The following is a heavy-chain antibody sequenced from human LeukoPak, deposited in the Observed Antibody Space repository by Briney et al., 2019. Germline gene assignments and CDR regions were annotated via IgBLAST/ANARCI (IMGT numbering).Heavy chain of an antibody. Sequence: GGSLRLSCVASGFTFSTYSMTWVRQAPGKGLEWVSSIYGNGERTFYADSVKGRFTIFRDNSKNTLYLEMLGLRPEVTAVYYCAKDVVPDSGWDLDYWGQGTLVTVSS. J-gene: IGHJ4*02. D-gene: IGHD6-19*01. CDR3: AKDVVPDSGWDLDY. CDR2: IYGNGERT. V-gene: IGHV3-23*01. CDR1: GFTFSTYS.